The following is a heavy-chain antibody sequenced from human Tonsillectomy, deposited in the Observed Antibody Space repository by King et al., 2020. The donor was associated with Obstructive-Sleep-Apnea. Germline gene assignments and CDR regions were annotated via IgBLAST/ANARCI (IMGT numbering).Heavy chain of an antibody. J-gene: IGHJ4*02. Sequence: VQLVESGGGLVQPGRSLRLSCAASGFTFDDYAMHWVRQAPGKGLEWVSGISWNSGSIGYADSVKGRFTISRDNAKNSLYLQMNSLRAEDTALYYCAKGTHYYGSGSDDYWGQGTLVTVSS. D-gene: IGHD3-10*01. V-gene: IGHV3-9*01. CDR3: AKGTHYYGSGSDDY. CDR2: ISWNSGSI. CDR1: GFTFDDYA.